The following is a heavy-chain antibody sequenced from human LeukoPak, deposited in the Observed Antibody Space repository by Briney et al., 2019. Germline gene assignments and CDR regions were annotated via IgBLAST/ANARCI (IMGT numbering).Heavy chain of an antibody. J-gene: IGHJ4*02. CDR2: IIPILGIA. Sequence: SVKVSCKASGGTFSSYAISWVRQAPGQGLEWMGRIIPILGIASYAQKFQGRVTITTDKSTSTAYMELSSLRSEDTAVYYCARLSDYGGKVDYWGQGTLVTVSS. D-gene: IGHD4-23*01. V-gene: IGHV1-69*04. CDR3: ARLSDYGGKVDY. CDR1: GGTFSSYA.